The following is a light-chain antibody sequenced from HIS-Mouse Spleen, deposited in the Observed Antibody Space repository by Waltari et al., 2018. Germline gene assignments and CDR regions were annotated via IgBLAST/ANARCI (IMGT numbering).Light chain of an antibody. CDR3: GTWDSSLSAVV. CDR1: SPNIGNNY. J-gene: IGLJ2*01. V-gene: IGLV1-51*01. CDR2: DNN. Sequence: QSVLTQPPSVSAAPGQKVPISCPGSSPNIGNNYVSWYQQLPGTAPKLLIYDNNKRPSGIPDRFSGSKSGTSATLGITGLQTGDEADYYCGTWDSSLSAVVFGGGTKLTVL.